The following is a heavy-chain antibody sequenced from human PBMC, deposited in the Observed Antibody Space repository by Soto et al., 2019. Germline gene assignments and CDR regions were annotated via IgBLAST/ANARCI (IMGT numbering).Heavy chain of an antibody. CDR1: EATSATYL. V-gene: IGHV1-69*01. Sequence: QVQLVQSGAEVKKPGSSVKVSAKPSEATSATYLTAGCRQAPGQGLEGLGGIIPISGTANYAQKFQGRVTITADESTSTAYMELSSLRSEDTAVYYCARSQGSSTSLEIYYYYYYGMDVWGQGTTVTVSS. J-gene: IGHJ6*02. CDR2: IIPISGTA. CDR3: ARSQGSSTSLEIYYYYYYGMDV. D-gene: IGHD2-2*01.